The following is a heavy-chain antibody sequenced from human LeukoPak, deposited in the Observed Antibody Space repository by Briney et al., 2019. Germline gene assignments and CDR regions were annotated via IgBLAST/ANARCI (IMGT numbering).Heavy chain of an antibody. V-gene: IGHV3-48*02. D-gene: IGHD3-10*01. CDR1: GFTFSSYS. CDR3: VGEPGYDYGYGFDY. Sequence: GGSLRLSCVGSGFTFSSYSMNWVRQAPGKGLEWIAYISGFIQYADSVKSRFTISRDNAKSSVYLQMNSLRDEDTAVYFCVGEPGYDYGYGFDYWGQGALVTVSS. J-gene: IGHJ4*02. CDR2: ISGFI.